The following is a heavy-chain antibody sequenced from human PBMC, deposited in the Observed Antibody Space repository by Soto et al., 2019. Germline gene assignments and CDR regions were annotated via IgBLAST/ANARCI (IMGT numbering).Heavy chain of an antibody. Sequence: SETLSLTCTVSGGSISSSSYYWGWIRQPPGKGLEWIGSIYYSGSTYYNPSLKSRVTISVDTSKNQFSLKLSSVTAADTAVYYCARTLRYFDWLLYPYDAFDIWGQGTMVT. D-gene: IGHD3-9*01. CDR3: ARTLRYFDWLLYPYDAFDI. CDR2: IYYSGST. V-gene: IGHV4-39*01. J-gene: IGHJ3*02. CDR1: GGSISSSSYY.